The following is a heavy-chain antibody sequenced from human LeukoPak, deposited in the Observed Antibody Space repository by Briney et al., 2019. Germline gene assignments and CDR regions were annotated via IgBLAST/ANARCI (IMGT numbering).Heavy chain of an antibody. J-gene: IGHJ3*02. D-gene: IGHD6-19*01. V-gene: IGHV3-66*01. Sequence: PGGSLRLSCAASGFIFSSYGMHWVRQAPGKGLEWVSVIYSGGSTYYADSVKGRFTISRDNSKNTVYLQMNSLRAEDTAVYYCARALVAVASSTHAFDIWGQGTMVTVSS. CDR1: GFIFSSYG. CDR2: IYSGGST. CDR3: ARALVAVASSTHAFDI.